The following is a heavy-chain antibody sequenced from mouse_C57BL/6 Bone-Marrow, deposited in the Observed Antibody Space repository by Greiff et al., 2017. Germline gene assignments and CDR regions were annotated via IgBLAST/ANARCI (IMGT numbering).Heavy chain of an antibody. J-gene: IGHJ3*01. CDR2: IWSGGST. CDR3: ARGSDPIYYDYDGAWFAD. V-gene: IGHV2-2*01. Sequence: VQLQQSGPGLVQPSQSLSITCTVSGFSLTSYGVHWVRQSPGKGLEWLGVIWSGGSTDSNSAFISRLSISKDNSKSQVFFKMNSLQADDTTIYYCARGSDPIYYDYDGAWFADWGQGTLVTVSA. D-gene: IGHD2-4*01. CDR1: GFSLTSYG.